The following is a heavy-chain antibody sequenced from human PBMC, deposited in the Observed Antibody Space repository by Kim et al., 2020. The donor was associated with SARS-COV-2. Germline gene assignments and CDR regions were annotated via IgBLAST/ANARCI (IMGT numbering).Heavy chain of an antibody. CDR3: AREEGREGGLDY. V-gene: IGHV4-4*07. D-gene: IGHD1-26*01. Sequence: KYNPSLKSRLTMSVDLSKNQFSRKLTSLTAADTAVYYCAREEGREGGLDYWGPGTLVTVSS. J-gene: IGHJ4*02.